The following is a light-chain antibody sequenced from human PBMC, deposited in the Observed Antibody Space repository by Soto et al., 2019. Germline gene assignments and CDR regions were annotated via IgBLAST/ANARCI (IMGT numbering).Light chain of an antibody. CDR1: SSDVGAYDY. CDR3: NSYTRSTKYV. V-gene: IGLV2-14*01. CDR2: EVT. J-gene: IGLJ1*01. Sequence: ALTQPASVSGSPGQSITVSCTGTSSDVGAYDYVSWYQHHPGKAPKLIIYEVTNRPSGVSNRFSGSKSGNTASLTISGLQAEDEADYYCNSYTRSTKYVFGTGTKATVL.